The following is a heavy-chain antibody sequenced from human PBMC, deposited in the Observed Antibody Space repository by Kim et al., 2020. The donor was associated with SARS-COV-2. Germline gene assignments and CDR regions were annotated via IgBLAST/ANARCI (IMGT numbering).Heavy chain of an antibody. CDR3: AKRDCTTTSCHFYYFDY. Sequence: VNDRFTNSRDNAKNTLYLQVNSLRAEDTAVYYCAKRDCTTTSCHFYYFDYWGQGTLVTVSS. J-gene: IGHJ4*02. V-gene: IGHV3-74*01. D-gene: IGHD2-2*01.